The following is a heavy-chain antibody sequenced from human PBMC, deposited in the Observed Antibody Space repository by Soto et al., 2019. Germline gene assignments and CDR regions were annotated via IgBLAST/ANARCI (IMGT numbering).Heavy chain of an antibody. CDR1: GFTFSSYT. D-gene: IGHD6-13*01. CDR2: IGADGVTT. J-gene: IGHJ4*02. Sequence: DVELLESGGGLVQPGGSLRLSCAASGFTFSSYTMSWVRQPPGKGLEWVSVIGADGVTTYFADSVKGRFTISRDNFKNTMSLKMNSLRAEDTAVYYCAKKQKLTAGDVFFDYWGQGTPVTVSS. CDR3: AKKQKLTAGDVFFDY. V-gene: IGHV3-23*01.